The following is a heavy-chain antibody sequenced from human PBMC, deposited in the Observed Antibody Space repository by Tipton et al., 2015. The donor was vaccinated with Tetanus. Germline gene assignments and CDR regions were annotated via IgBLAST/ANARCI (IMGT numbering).Heavy chain of an antibody. CDR1: GGSMSNNY. V-gene: IGHV4-59*12. D-gene: IGHD6-6*01. CDR2: IYYSGDT. Sequence: TLSLTCTVSGGSMSNNYWSWIRQPPGKGLEWIGYIYYSGDTFYNPSLKSRVTISVDTSKNQFSLNLRSVTAADTAVYYCARDRGGGRVVRLNWFDPWGQGTLVTVSS. J-gene: IGHJ5*02. CDR3: ARDRGGGRVVRLNWFDP.